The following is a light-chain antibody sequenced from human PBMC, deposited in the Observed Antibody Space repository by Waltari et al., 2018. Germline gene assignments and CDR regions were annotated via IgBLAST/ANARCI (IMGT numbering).Light chain of an antibody. Sequence: QSVLTQPPSVSAPPGQKVPISCSGSSPNIAHYFVSWYHQLPGTTPKLLIYDDNKRPSGIPDRFSASKSGTSATLDIAGLQIGDEADYYCATWDNSLTAVVFGGGTKLTVL. J-gene: IGLJ3*02. CDR3: ATWDNSLTAVV. CDR1: SPNIAHYF. CDR2: DDN. V-gene: IGLV1-51*01.